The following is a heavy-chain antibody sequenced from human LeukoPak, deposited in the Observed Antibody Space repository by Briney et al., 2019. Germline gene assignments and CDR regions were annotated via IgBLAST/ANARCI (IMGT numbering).Heavy chain of an antibody. CDR3: ARVGPHPDP. V-gene: IGHV3-21*01. J-gene: IGHJ5*02. CDR2: ISSSSSYI. CDR1: GFTFDDYG. Sequence: GGSLRLSCAASGFTFDDYGMSWVRQAPGKGLEWVSSISSSSSYIYYADSVKGRFTISRDNAKNSLYLQMNSLRAEDTAVYYCARVGPHPDPWGQGTLVTVSS.